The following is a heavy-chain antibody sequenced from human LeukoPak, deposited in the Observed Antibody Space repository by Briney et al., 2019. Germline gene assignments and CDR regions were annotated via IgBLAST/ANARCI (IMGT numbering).Heavy chain of an antibody. Sequence: SSETLSLTCTVSGGSISSYYWSWIRQPPGKGLEWIGYISYSGSTNYNPSLKSRVTISLDTSKNQFSLKLRSVTAADTAVYYCARDSYSSNWIYFDYWGQGTLITVSS. CDR1: GGSISSYY. CDR3: ARDSYSSNWIYFDY. CDR2: ISYSGST. V-gene: IGHV4-59*12. J-gene: IGHJ4*02. D-gene: IGHD6-13*01.